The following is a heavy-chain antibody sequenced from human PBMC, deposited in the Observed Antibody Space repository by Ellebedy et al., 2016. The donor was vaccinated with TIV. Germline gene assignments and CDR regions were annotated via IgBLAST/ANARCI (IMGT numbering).Heavy chain of an antibody. D-gene: IGHD2-2*01. CDR1: GFSLSTRGVC. CDR2: IDWDDDK. Sequence: SGPTLVKPTQTLTLTCTFSGFSLSTRGVCVSWIRQPPGKALEWLARIDWDDDKFYSASLETRLTISKDTSKNQVVLMMTNMDPMDTATYYCGRAYAGGSNWFDPWGQGTLVTVSS. CDR3: GRAYAGGSNWFDP. V-gene: IGHV2-70*17. J-gene: IGHJ5*02.